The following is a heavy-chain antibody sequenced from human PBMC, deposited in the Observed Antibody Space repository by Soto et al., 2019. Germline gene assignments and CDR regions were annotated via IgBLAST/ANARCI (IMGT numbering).Heavy chain of an antibody. Sequence: PGESLSLSWAGSGFTLTSKYMSWVRQALGKGLEWVSLIQSGGSTFYADSVKGRFSISRDNSKNTVYLQMNSLRAEDTAVYYCARDDVHCCGGRCYGELIDVWGKRTSVTVSS. D-gene: IGHD2-15*01. CDR1: GFTLTSKY. CDR2: IQSGGST. J-gene: IGHJ6*03. CDR3: ARDDVHCCGGRCYGELIDV. V-gene: IGHV3-66*01.